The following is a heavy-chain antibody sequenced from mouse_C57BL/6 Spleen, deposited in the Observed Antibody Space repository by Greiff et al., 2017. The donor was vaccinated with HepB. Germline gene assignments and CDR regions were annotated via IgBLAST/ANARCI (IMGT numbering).Heavy chain of an antibody. V-gene: IGHV1-52*01. Sequence: QVQLQQPGAELVRPGSSVKLSCKASGYTFTSYWMHWVKQRPIQGLEWIGNIDPSDSETHYNQKFKDKATLTVDKSSSTAYMQLSSLTSEDSAVYYCARGVWSYWYFDVWGTGTTVTVSS. J-gene: IGHJ1*03. D-gene: IGHD2-10*02. CDR2: IDPSDSET. CDR1: GYTFTSYW. CDR3: ARGVWSYWYFDV.